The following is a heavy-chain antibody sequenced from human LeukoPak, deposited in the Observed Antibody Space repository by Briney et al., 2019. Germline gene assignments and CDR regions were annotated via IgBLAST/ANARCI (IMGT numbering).Heavy chain of an antibody. Sequence: PGGSLRLSCAASGFSFSDFAMHWVRQAPGKGLEWVSAIRGSGGGTYYADSVKGRFTISRDNSKNTLYLQMNSLRAEDTAVYYCAKVRSDYYDILTGNYNPLFDYWGQGTLVTVSS. CDR1: GFSFSDFA. V-gene: IGHV3-23*01. D-gene: IGHD3-9*01. CDR3: AKVRSDYYDILTGNYNPLFDY. J-gene: IGHJ4*02. CDR2: IRGSGGGT.